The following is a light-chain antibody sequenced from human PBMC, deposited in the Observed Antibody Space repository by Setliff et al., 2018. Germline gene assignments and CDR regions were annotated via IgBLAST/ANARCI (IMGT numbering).Light chain of an antibody. CDR1: SSDIGGYNY. J-gene: IGLJ2*01. CDR2: DVS. Sequence: QSALTQPASVSGSPGQSVTISCTGTSSDIGGYNYVSWYQQHPGKAPKLMIYDVSIRPSGVSTRFSGSKSANTASLTISGLQAEDEADYYCVSYTNSATLVFGGGTKVTVL. V-gene: IGLV2-14*03. CDR3: VSYTNSATLV.